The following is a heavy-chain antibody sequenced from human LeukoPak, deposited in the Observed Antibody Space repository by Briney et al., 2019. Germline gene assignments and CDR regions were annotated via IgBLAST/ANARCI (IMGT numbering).Heavy chain of an antibody. Sequence: GASVKVSCKASGYLFNGYGISWLRQVPGQGPEWMGWISTYNGNTNYPQKFQGRVTMTTDTSTSTAYMELRSLRSDDTAVYYCARGRIIYYNYYYMDVWGKGTTVTVSS. CDR3: ARGRIIYYNYYYMDV. CDR1: GYLFNGYG. V-gene: IGHV1-18*01. CDR2: ISTYNGNT. D-gene: IGHD1-14*01. J-gene: IGHJ6*03.